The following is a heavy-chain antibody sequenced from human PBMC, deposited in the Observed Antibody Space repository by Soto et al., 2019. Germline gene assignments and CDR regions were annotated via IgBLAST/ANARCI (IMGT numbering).Heavy chain of an antibody. CDR2: IWYDGSNK. D-gene: IGHD2-15*01. CDR3: ARADPGGLDSYYFEY. J-gene: IGHJ4*02. CDR1: GFPFSSYG. V-gene: IGHV3-33*08. Sequence: GGSLRLSCAASGFPFSSYGMHWVRQAPGKGLEWVAVIWYDGSNKYYVDSVKGRFTISRDNSKNTLYLQMNSLRAEDTAVYYCARADPGGLDSYYFEYWGQGTLVTVS.